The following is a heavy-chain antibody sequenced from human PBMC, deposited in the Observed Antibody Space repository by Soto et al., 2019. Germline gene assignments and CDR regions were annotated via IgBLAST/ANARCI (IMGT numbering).Heavy chain of an antibody. CDR2: IYYSGST. CDR1: GGSISNNNYY. Sequence: SETLSLTCTVSGGSISNNNYYWGWIRQPPGKGLEWIGTIYYSGSTYYNPSLKSRVTISVDTSKNQFSLKLSSVTAADTAVYYCATIGDYYGSGSYYKSNGFDYWGQGTLVTVSS. J-gene: IGHJ4*02. D-gene: IGHD3-10*01. V-gene: IGHV4-39*01. CDR3: ATIGDYYGSGSYYKSNGFDY.